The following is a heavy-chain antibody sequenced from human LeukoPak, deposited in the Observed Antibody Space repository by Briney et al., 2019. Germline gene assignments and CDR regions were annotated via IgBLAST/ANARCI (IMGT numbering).Heavy chain of an antibody. CDR2: IIPILGIA. Sequence: SVKVSCKASGGTFTSYTISWVRQAPGQGLEWMGRIIPILGIANYAQKFQGRVTITADKSTSTAYMELSSLRSEDTAVYYCARGGGTFFGVLNDWGQGTLVTVSP. CDR3: ARGGGTFFGVLND. J-gene: IGHJ4*02. CDR1: GGTFTSYT. V-gene: IGHV1-69*02. D-gene: IGHD3-3*01.